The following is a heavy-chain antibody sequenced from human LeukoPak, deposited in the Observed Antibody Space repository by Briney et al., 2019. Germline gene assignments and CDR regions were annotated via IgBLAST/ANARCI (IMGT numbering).Heavy chain of an antibody. Sequence: PGGSLRLSCAASGFTFSSYAMHWVRQAPGKGLEWVAVISYDGSNKYYADSVKGRFTISRDNSKNTLYLQMNSLRAEDTAVYYCANNKQWLVSRDAFDIWGQGTMVTVSS. D-gene: IGHD6-19*01. CDR3: ANNKQWLVSRDAFDI. CDR2: ISYDGSNK. J-gene: IGHJ3*02. V-gene: IGHV3-30-3*01. CDR1: GFTFSSYA.